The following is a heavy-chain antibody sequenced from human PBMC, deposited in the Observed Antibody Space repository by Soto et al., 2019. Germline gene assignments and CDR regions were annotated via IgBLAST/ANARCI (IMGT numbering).Heavy chain of an antibody. CDR1: GFTFSAFG. CDR3: GKTIVHYYNGIDV. J-gene: IGHJ6*02. Sequence: GGSLRLSCEASGFTFSAFGIHWVRQAPGKGLEWLAVISYDGTHQYYAESVKGRFTISRDNSKNTVFLQMNRLRVEDTAVYYCGKTIVHYYNGIDVRGQGATVTVCS. V-gene: IGHV3-30*18. CDR2: ISYDGTHQ. D-gene: IGHD3-10*01.